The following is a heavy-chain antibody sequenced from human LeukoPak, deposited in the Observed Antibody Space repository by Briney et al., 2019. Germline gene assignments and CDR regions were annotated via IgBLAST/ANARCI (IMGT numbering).Heavy chain of an antibody. J-gene: IGHJ5*02. CDR3: ARGARVGRIAAADTGNWFDP. D-gene: IGHD6-13*01. CDR1: GGSISTHY. V-gene: IGHV4-59*11. Sequence: SETLSLTCTVSGGSISTHYWSWIRPPPGEGLGGIGYIFYSGTTNYNPSLKSRVTISVDTSKNQFSLKLSSVTAADTAVYYCARGARVGRIAAADTGNWFDPWGQGTLVTVSS. CDR2: IFYSGTT.